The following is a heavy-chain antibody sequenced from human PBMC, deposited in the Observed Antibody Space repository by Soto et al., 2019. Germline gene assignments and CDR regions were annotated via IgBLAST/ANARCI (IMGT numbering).Heavy chain of an antibody. J-gene: IGHJ6*03. Sequence: QVQLVQSGAEVKKPGASVTVSCKASGYRFSDYYLHWVRQAPGQGPEWMGWMNPNSGDTKYAQKFKGRVTMTRDTSVRTAFMELNWLKSDDTAVSYWARERGGATATLDCYYFYMDVWGIGTTVTVSS. D-gene: IGHD5-12*01. CDR2: MNPNSGDT. V-gene: IGHV1-2*02. CDR1: GYRFSDYY. CDR3: ARERGGATATLDCYYFYMDV.